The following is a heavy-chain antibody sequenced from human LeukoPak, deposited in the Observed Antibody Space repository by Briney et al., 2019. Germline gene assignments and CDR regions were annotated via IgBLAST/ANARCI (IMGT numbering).Heavy chain of an antibody. CDR3: ARHGYTYGNFDY. D-gene: IGHD5-18*01. CDR2: IYYSGST. Sequence: SETLSLTCTVSGGSISSYYWSWIRQPPGKGLEWIGYIYYSGSTNYNPSLKSRVTISVYTSKNQFSLKLTSVTAADTAVYYCARHGYTYGNFDYWGQGTLVTVSS. CDR1: GGSISSYY. J-gene: IGHJ4*02. V-gene: IGHV4-59*08.